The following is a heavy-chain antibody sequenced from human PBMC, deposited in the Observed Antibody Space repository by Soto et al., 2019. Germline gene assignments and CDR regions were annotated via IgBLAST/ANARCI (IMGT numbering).Heavy chain of an antibody. D-gene: IGHD2-2*01. CDR3: ARDATRGWGISPSCSDY. CDR2: ISGYNGNT. Sequence: QVQLVQSGAEVKKPGASVKVSCKASGYTFTSYGINWVRQAPGQGLEWMGWISGYNGNTNDAQKLQGRVTMTADTSTSTAYMELRSLRADDTAVDYCARDATRGWGISPSCSDYWGQGSLVTVSS. CDR1: GYTFTSYG. V-gene: IGHV1-18*01. J-gene: IGHJ4*02.